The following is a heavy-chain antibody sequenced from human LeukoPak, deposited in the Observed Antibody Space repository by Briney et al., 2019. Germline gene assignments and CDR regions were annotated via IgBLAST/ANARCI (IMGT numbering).Heavy chain of an antibody. CDR2: ISSSSSTI. Sequence: GRSLRLSCAASGFTFSSYSMNWVRQAPGKGLEWVSYISSSSSTIYYADSVKGRFTISRDNAKNSLYLQMNSLRAEDTAVYYCARVNSAYYDSSGYYDLLYYWGQGTLVTVSS. V-gene: IGHV3-48*01. CDR1: GFTFSSYS. J-gene: IGHJ4*02. D-gene: IGHD3-22*01. CDR3: ARVNSAYYDSSGYYDLLYY.